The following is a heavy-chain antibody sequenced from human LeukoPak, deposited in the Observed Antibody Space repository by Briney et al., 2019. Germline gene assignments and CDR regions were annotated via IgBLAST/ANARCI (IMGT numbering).Heavy chain of an antibody. Sequence: KPSETLSLTCTVSGGSISSSSYYWGWIRQPPGKGLEWIGSIYYSGSTYYNPSLTSRVTISVDTSKNQFSLKLSSVTAADTAVYYCARRSLYSSSSYFDYWGQGTLVTVSS. D-gene: IGHD6-6*01. J-gene: IGHJ4*02. V-gene: IGHV4-39*01. CDR2: IYYSGST. CDR3: ARRSLYSSSSYFDY. CDR1: GGSISSSSYY.